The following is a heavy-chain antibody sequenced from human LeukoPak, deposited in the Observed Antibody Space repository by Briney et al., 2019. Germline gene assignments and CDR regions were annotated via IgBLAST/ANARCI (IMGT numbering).Heavy chain of an antibody. CDR3: ARDQEGFDY. V-gene: IGHV1-46*01. CDR1: GYTFTGYY. CDR2: IYPRDGST. J-gene: IGHJ4*02. Sequence: ASVKASCKASGYTFTGYYMHWVRQAPGQGLEWMGMIYPRDGSTSYAQKFQGRVTVTRDTSTSTVHMELSGLRSEDTAVYYCARDQEGFDYWGQGTLATVSS.